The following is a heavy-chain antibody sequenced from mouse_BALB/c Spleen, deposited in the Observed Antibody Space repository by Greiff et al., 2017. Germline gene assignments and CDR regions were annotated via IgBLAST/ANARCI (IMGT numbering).Heavy chain of an antibody. CDR2: ISSGSSTI. D-gene: IGHD2-3*01. J-gene: IGHJ4*01. CDR3: AIDGYYSYYYAMDY. Sequence: EVMLVESGGGLVQPGGSRKLSCAASGFTFSSFGMHWVRQAPEQGLEWVAYISSGSSTIYYADTVKGRFTISRDNPKNTLFLQMTSLRSEDTAMYYCAIDGYYSYYYAMDYWGQGTSVTVSS. V-gene: IGHV5-17*02. CDR1: GFTFSSFG.